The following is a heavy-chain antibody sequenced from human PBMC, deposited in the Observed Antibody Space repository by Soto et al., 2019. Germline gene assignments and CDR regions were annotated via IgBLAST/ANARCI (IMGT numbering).Heavy chain of an antibody. D-gene: IGHD6-6*01. CDR2: IYWDDDK. CDR3: ARSKYSISSFDY. V-gene: IGHV2-5*02. J-gene: IGHJ4*02. CDR1: GFSLSTDDVG. Sequence: KESGPTLVNPTQTLTLTCTFSGFSLSTDDVGVGWIRQPPGKALDWLAVIYWDDDKRYSPSLKSRLTITKDTSKNQVLLTMTNMDPVDTATYFCARSKYSISSFDYWGQGALVTVSS.